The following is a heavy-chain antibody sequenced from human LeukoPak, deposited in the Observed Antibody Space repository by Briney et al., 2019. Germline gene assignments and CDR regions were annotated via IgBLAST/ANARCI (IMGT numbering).Heavy chain of an antibody. CDR1: GFTFSSYT. V-gene: IGHV3-21*01. J-gene: IGHJ4*02. CDR3: ARVSPLFYFDS. CDR2: ISSGNSDI. Sequence: TGGSLRLSCAASGFTFSSYTMNWVRQVPGKGLEWVSSISSGNSDIYYADSMKGRFTVSRDNAQRSLYLQMKSLRAEGMAIYYCARVSPLFYFDSWGQGTLVTVSS.